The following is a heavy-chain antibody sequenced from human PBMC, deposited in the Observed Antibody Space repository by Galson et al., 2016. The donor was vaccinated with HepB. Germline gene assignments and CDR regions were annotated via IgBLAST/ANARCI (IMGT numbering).Heavy chain of an antibody. Sequence: SLRLSCAASGFTVSSHYMSWVRQAPGKGLEWVSVIYSGGSTYYADSVKGRFTISRDSSNNTLSLQMNSLRAEDTALYYCARDKYDTLTAYAYFDLWGRGTLVTVSS. J-gene: IGHJ2*01. CDR3: ARDKYDTLTAYAYFDL. CDR1: GFTVSSHY. D-gene: IGHD3-9*01. V-gene: IGHV3-53*01. CDR2: IYSGGST.